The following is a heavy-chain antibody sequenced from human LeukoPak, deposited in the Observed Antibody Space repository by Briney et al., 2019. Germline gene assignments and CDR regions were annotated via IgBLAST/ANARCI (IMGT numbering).Heavy chain of an antibody. V-gene: IGHV3-15*01. J-gene: IGHJ6*03. Sequence: GGSLRLSCAASGFTFSNAWMNWVRQAPGKGLEWVGRIKSTTDGGTTDYAAPVKGRFTISREDSESTLFLQMNSLKIEDTAVYYCTTSSYSSGLHYYYCYYMDVWGKGTTVTVSS. CDR3: TTSSYSSGLHYYYCYYMDV. CDR1: GFTFSNAW. D-gene: IGHD6-19*01. CDR2: IKSTTDGGTT.